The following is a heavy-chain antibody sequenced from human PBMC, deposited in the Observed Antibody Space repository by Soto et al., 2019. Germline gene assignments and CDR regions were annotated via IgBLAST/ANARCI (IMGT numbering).Heavy chain of an antibody. J-gene: IGHJ4*02. D-gene: IGHD3-9*01. CDR3: AREWAQCDTLTGKVDS. CDR1: GFTFSCYY. V-gene: IGHV3-11*06. CDR2: MSGFGTYT. Sequence: GGSLRLSCGASGFTFSCYYMHWIRQDPGKGPEWVSYMSGFGTYTNYADSVKGRVTISRDNSKQSLFLQMNSLRPEDTAVYYCAREWAQCDTLTGKVDSWGQGTLVTVSS.